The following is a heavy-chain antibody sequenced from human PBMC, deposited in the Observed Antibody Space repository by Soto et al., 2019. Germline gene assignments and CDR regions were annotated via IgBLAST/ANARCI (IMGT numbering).Heavy chain of an antibody. CDR2: IYPGDSDT. V-gene: IGHV5-51*01. CDR3: ARSPVLRYFDSPGMDV. J-gene: IGHJ6*02. D-gene: IGHD3-9*01. CDR1: GYSFTSYW. Sequence: GESLKISCKGSGYSFTSYWIGWVRQMTGKGLEWMGIIYPGDSDTSYSPPFQGQVTISADKSISTAYLQWSSLKASDTAMYYCARSPVLRYFDSPGMDVWGQGTTVTVSS.